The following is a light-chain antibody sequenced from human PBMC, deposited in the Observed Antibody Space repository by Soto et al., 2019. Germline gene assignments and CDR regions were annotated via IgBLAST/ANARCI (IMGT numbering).Light chain of an antibody. Sequence: EIVMTQSPGTLSALPGHSATLPCRASQSVGSNIAWYQQRPGQAPRLLIYAASTRAAVVPIRFSGSGSGTEFTLTITSLQSDDFAVYCCQQYNQWSPFIFGQGTRLE. CDR2: AAS. CDR1: QSVGSN. V-gene: IGKV3-15*01. J-gene: IGKJ5*01. CDR3: QQYNQWSPFI.